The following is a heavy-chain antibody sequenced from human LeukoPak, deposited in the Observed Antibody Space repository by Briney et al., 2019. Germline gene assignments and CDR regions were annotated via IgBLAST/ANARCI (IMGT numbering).Heavy chain of an antibody. D-gene: IGHD5-12*01. J-gene: IGHJ4*02. CDR3: AGAEIDRLRSPGTLYFDA. CDR1: GDSIRRYF. Sequence: SGTLSLTCSVSGDSIRRYFWIWIRLSPGKGLEWPGYVHHSGTSRYKPSHERRVTISLDTSENQFSLTLNSVTGADTAPYYRAGAEIDRLRSPGTLYFDAWGPGTLVTVSS. CDR2: VHHSGTS. V-gene: IGHV4-59*01.